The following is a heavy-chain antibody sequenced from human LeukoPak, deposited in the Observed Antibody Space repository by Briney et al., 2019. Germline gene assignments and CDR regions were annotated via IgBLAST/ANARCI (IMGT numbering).Heavy chain of an antibody. D-gene: IGHD1-26*01. J-gene: IGHJ6*03. V-gene: IGHV1-8*01. CDR1: GYTFTSYD. CDR2: MNPNSGNT. CDR3: VRGVRGGSYSNYYYYMDV. Sequence: ASVKVSCKASGYTFTSYDINWVRQATGQGLEWMGWMNPNSGNTGYAQKFQGRVTMTRNTSISTAYMELSSLRSEDTAVYYCVRGVRGGSYSNYYYYMDVWGKGTTVTVSS.